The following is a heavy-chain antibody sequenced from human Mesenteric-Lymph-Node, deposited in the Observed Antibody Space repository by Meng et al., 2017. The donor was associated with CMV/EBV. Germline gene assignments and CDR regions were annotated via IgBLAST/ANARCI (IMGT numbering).Heavy chain of an antibody. Sequence: GESLKISCAASGFTFSSYGMHWVRQAPGKGLEWVAFIRYDGSNKYYADSVKGRFTISRDNSKNSLYLQMNSLRAEDTAVYYCARELIDYWGQGTLVTVSS. J-gene: IGHJ4*02. CDR3: ARELIDY. V-gene: IGHV3-30*02. CDR2: IRYDGSNK. CDR1: GFTFSSYG.